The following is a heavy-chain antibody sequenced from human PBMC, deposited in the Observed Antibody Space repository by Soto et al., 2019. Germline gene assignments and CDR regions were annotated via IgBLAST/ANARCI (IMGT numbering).Heavy chain of an antibody. J-gene: IGHJ6*02. D-gene: IGHD3-22*01. CDR1: GFTFTSYA. Sequence: LVESAGGVVQPGRSLRVSCAASGFTFTSYAMHWVRPAPGKGLEWVATISYDGSKKDYADSVNGRFTISRDNSKNTLYLEMNSLRAEDTSVYYCARDRLYESNTQYYNYGMDVWGQGTTVTVSS. V-gene: IGHV3-30-3*01. CDR2: ISYDGSKK. CDR3: ARDRLYESNTQYYNYGMDV.